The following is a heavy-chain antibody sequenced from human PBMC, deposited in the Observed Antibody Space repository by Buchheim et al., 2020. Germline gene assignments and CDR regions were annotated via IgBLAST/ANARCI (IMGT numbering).Heavy chain of an antibody. CDR3: AKDVRPFCTNGICYGTSKGMNFDY. V-gene: IGHV3-23*01. CDR1: GFTFNNYA. CDR2: ISAGGERT. J-gene: IGHJ4*02. D-gene: IGHD2-8*01. Sequence: EAQLLESGGGLVQPGESLRLSCAASGFTFNNYAMSWVRQAPGKGLEWVSGISAGGERTDYADSVKGRFTISRDNPKNTLYLQMNSLRAEDTAVYFCAKDVRPFCTNGICYGTSKGMNFDYWGQGTL.